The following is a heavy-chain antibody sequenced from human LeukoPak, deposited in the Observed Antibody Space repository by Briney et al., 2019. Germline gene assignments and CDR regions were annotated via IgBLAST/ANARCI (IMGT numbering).Heavy chain of an antibody. Sequence: GGSLRLSCAASGFSFSSYWMSWVRQAPGKGPEWVAHIKENGNEQYYADSVKGRFTISRDNTQNSLCLQMNSLRAEGTAVYYCARGPGDFDASDIWGQGTMVTVSS. CDR3: ARGPGDFDASDI. CDR1: GFSFSSYW. CDR2: IKENGNEQ. V-gene: IGHV3-7*01. D-gene: IGHD1-26*01. J-gene: IGHJ3*02.